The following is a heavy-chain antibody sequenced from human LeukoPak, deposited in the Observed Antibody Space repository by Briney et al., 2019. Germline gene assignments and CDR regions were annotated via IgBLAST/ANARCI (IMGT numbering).Heavy chain of an antibody. CDR2: INHSGST. CDR3: ARGRRTVSRYFDY. D-gene: IGHD4-11*01. V-gene: IGHV4-34*01. Sequence: PSETLSLTCAVYGGSFSGYYWSWIRQPPGKGLGWIGEINHSGSTNYNPSLKSRVTISVDTSKNQFSLKLSSVTAADTAVYYCARGRRTVSRYFDYWGQGTLVTVSS. J-gene: IGHJ4*02. CDR1: GGSFSGYY.